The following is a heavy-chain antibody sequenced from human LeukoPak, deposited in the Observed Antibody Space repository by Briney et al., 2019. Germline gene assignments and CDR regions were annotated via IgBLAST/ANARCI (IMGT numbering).Heavy chain of an antibody. D-gene: IGHD3-10*01. J-gene: IGHJ4*02. Sequence: GGSLRLSCAASGFTFSSYAMSWVRQAPGKGLEWVSAISGSGGSTYYADSVKGRFTISRDNSKNTLYLQMNSLRAEDTAVYYCAKPDSRGLFRGVRQYYFDYWGQGTLVTVSS. CDR3: AKPDSRGLFRGVRQYYFDY. CDR1: GFTFSSYA. V-gene: IGHV3-23*01. CDR2: ISGSGGST.